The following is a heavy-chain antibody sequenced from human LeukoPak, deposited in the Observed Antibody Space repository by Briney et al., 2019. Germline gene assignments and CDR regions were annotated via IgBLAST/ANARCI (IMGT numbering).Heavy chain of an antibody. Sequence: ASVKVSCKPSGYTFTKYAISWVRQAPGQGLEWMGWINTNTGNPTYAQGFTGRFVFSLDTSVSTAYLQISSLKAEDTAVYYCARQHLPTADYWGQGTLVTVPS. CDR3: ARQHLPTADY. J-gene: IGHJ4*02. CDR1: GYTFTKYA. V-gene: IGHV7-4-1*02. D-gene: IGHD1-1*01. CDR2: INTNTGNP.